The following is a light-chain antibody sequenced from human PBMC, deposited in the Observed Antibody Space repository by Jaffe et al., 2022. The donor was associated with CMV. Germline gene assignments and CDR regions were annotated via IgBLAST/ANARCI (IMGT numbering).Light chain of an antibody. Sequence: SYELTQPSSVSVFPGQTARITCSGDILTKKYARWFQQKPGQAPVLVIYRDSERPSGIPERLSGSSSGTTVTLTISGAQVEDEADYYCYSAADNKGVFGGGTKLTVL. V-gene: IGLV3-27*01. CDR1: ILTKKY. CDR2: RDS. CDR3: YSAADNKGV. J-gene: IGLJ3*02.